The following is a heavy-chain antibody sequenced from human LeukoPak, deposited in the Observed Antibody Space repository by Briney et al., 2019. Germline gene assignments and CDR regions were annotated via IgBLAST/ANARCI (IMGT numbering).Heavy chain of an antibody. J-gene: IGHJ4*02. D-gene: IGHD4-17*01. CDR2: IYYAGDT. CDR1: GGSIGSRGHY. CDR3: ARHVVAYDYGDY. Sequence: SETLSLTCTVSGGSIGSRGHYWGCIRQPPGKGLEWIGSIYYAGDTYYNPSLKSRVAISVDTSKNQFSLNLSSVTAADTAVYYCARHVVAYDYGDYWGQGTLVTVSS. V-gene: IGHV4-39*01.